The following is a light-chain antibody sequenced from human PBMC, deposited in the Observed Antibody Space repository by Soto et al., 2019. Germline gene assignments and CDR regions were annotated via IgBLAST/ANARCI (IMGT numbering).Light chain of an antibody. CDR1: SSDVGGYNY. CDR2: DVS. Sequence: QSVLTQPASGSGSPGQSITISCTGTSSDVGGYNYVSWYQQHPGKAPKLMIYDVSNRPSGVSNRFSGSKSGYTASLTISGLQAEDEADYYCSSYTSTRVVFGTGTKVTVL. J-gene: IGLJ1*01. V-gene: IGLV2-14*01. CDR3: SSYTSTRVV.